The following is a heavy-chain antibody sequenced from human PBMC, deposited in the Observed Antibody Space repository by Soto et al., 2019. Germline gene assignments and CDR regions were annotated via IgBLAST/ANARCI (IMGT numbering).Heavy chain of an antibody. V-gene: IGHV3-30*18. CDR2: TSYDGNNK. D-gene: IGHD1-26*01. CDR1: GFTFGNYG. CDR3: AKGGGSARDFHX. J-gene: IGHJ4*02. Sequence: WGSLRLSCTGSGFTFGNYGMHWVRQAPGKGLEWVSSTSYDGNNKYYADSLKVRFTISRDNSKKMVYLQMTSLGPEDTAVYYCAKGGGSARDFHXWGQGALVTVSX.